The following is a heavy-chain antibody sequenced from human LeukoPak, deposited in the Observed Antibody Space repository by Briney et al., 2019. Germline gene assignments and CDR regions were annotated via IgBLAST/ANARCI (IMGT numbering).Heavy chain of an antibody. CDR3: ARDRPPPSLAAAQLGHPSPGPELVFDP. D-gene: IGHD6-25*01. J-gene: IGHJ5*02. CDR2: VNHSGGST. Sequence: ASVTVSCKASGYTFTSYYMHWVRQAPAQGVEWMGIVNHSGGSTRYEHKPQGRVTMTRETSQEPVYLELSILSSEDKAVDYLARDRPPPSLAAAQLGHPSPGPELVFDPWGQGTLVTVSS. CDR1: GYTFTSYY. V-gene: IGHV1-46*03.